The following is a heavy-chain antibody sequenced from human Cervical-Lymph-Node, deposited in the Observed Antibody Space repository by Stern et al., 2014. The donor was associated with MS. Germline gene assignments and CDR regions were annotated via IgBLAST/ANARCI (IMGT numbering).Heavy chain of an antibody. CDR3: AKDPSPRYSYGPHDK. Sequence: QLVESGGGLVQPGRSLRLSCAGSGFTFADYDMHWVRQAPGKGLEWGSGITWNSGGIDYADSVKGRFIISRDNAKNSLYLQMNSLRTEDTALYYCAKDPSPRYSYGPHDKWGQGTLVTVSS. J-gene: IGHJ4*02. V-gene: IGHV3-9*01. D-gene: IGHD5-18*01. CDR1: GFTFADYD. CDR2: ITWNSGGI.